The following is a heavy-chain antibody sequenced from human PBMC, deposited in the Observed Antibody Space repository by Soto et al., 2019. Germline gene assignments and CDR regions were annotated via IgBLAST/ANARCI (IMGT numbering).Heavy chain of an antibody. CDR1: GGTFSSYA. V-gene: IGHV1-69*01. CDR2: IIPIFGTA. Sequence: QVQLVQSGAEVKKPGSSVKVSCKASGGTFSSYAISWVRQAPGQGLEWMGGIIPIFGTANYAQKFQGRATITADESTSTAYMELSSLRSEDTAVYYCARGGYCTNGVCYTHYYYGMDVWGQGTTVTVSS. J-gene: IGHJ6*02. D-gene: IGHD2-8*01. CDR3: ARGGYCTNGVCYTHYYYGMDV.